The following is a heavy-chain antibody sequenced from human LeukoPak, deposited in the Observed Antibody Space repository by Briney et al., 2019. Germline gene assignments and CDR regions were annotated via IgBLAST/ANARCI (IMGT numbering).Heavy chain of an antibody. CDR2: ISDSGAST. CDR3: AKVPYSDYGAGRPPFMDV. D-gene: IGHD3-10*01. J-gene: IGHJ6*02. Sequence: GGSLRLSCAASGFTFSNYAMSWVRQTPGKGLEWVSTISDSGASTYYADSVKGRFTISRDNSKNTLYLQMSSLRDEDTAVYYCAKVPYSDYGAGRPPFMDVCCQGTTVAISS. CDR1: GFTFSNYA. V-gene: IGHV3-23*01.